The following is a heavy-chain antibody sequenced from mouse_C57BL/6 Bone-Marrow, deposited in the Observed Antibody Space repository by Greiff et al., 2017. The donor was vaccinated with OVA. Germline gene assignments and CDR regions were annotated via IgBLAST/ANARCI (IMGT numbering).Heavy chain of an antibody. CDR3: ARLRRPFFDY. CDR1: GYTFTSYW. Sequence: QVQLQQPGAELVMPGASVKLSCKASGYTFTSYWMHWVKQRPGQGLEWIGEIDPSDSYTNYNQKVKGKSTLTVDKSSSTAYMQLSSLTSEDSAVYYCARLRRPFFDYWGQGTTLTVSA. V-gene: IGHV1-69*01. J-gene: IGHJ2*01. CDR2: IDPSDSYT.